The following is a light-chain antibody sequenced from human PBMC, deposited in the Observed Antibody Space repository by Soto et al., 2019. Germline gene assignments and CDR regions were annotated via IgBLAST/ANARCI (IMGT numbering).Light chain of an antibody. Sequence: QSVLTQPASVSGSPGQSITISCTGSGSDVGGYDYVSWYQQHPGKAPKLLIYEVTNRPSGVSNRFTGSKSGDTASLTISGLQAEDEADYYCSSYTSRSSDVFGTGTKLTVL. J-gene: IGLJ1*01. CDR1: GSDVGGYDY. CDR2: EVT. V-gene: IGLV2-14*01. CDR3: SSYTSRSSDV.